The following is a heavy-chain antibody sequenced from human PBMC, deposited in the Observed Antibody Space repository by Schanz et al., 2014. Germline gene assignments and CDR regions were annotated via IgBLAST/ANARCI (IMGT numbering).Heavy chain of an antibody. CDR2: ISGSGVST. Sequence: QLLESGGGLVQPGGSLRLSCAASGFTFSSYAMSWVRQAPGKGLEWISAISGSGVSTHYADSVKGRFTISRDNSKSTLYLQVNSLRPEDTGVYYCARGREVVAKIFDVWGQGTMVTVSS. D-gene: IGHD3-22*01. CDR3: ARGREVVAKIFDV. V-gene: IGHV3-23*01. CDR1: GFTFSSYA. J-gene: IGHJ3*01.